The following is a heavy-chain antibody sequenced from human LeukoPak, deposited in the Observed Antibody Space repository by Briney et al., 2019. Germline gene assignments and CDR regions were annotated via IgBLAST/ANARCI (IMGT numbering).Heavy chain of an antibody. CDR3: SLRGYTSCYDIDF. V-gene: IGHV1-2*02. D-gene: IGHD2-2*01. CDR2: INPNSGGT. J-gene: IGHJ4*02. Sequence: ASVKVSCKASVYTLTGYYMHWVRQAPGQGLEWMGWINPNSGGTNYAQKFQGGVTMTRETSISTAYMEVSRLRSEETAVYDFSLRGYTSCYDIDFWGQGTLVTVSS. CDR1: VYTLTGYY.